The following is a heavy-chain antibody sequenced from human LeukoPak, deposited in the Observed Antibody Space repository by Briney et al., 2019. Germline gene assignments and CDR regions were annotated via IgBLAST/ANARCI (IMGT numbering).Heavy chain of an antibody. V-gene: IGHV1-2*02. Sequence: ASVKVSCKASGYTFTGYYMHWVRQAPGQGLEWMGWINPNSGGTNYAQKFQGRVTMTRDTSITTAYMELSRLSSDDMAVYYCASHPGKVTNDWYFDLWGRGTLVTVSS. D-gene: IGHD4-23*01. CDR1: GYTFTGYY. CDR2: INPNSGGT. CDR3: ASHPGKVTNDWYFDL. J-gene: IGHJ2*01.